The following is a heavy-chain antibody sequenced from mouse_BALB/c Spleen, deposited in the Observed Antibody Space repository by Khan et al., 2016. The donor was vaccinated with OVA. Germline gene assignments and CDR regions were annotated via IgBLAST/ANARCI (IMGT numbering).Heavy chain of an antibody. CDR2: VSTGGGYT. Sequence: EVELVESGGDLVKPGGSLKLSCAASGFTFSTYGMSWVRQTPDKRLEWVATVSTGGGYTYYPDSVKGRFTISSDNAKNTLYLQMSGLKSEDTAMFYCTRIAYYYDSEGFAYWGQGTLVTVSA. J-gene: IGHJ3*01. D-gene: IGHD1-1*01. CDR3: TRIAYYYDSEGFAY. CDR1: GFTFSTYG. V-gene: IGHV5-6*01.